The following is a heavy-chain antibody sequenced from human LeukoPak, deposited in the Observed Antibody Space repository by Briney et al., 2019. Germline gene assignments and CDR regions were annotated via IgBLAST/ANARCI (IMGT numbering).Heavy chain of an antibody. D-gene: IGHD3/OR15-3a*01. CDR2: FQTSGST. V-gene: IGHV4-4*07. CDR1: GGSITSYY. CDR3: ARQTGSGLFILP. Sequence: SETLSLTCTVSGGSITSYYWSWIRQPAGKGLEWIGRFQTSGSTKYNPSLKSQVSISIDTSKNQFSLRLTSVTAADTAVYYCARQTGSGLFILPGGQGTLVTVSS. J-gene: IGHJ4*02.